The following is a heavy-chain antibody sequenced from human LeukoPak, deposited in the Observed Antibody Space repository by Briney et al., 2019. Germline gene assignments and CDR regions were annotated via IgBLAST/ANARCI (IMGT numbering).Heavy chain of an antibody. CDR1: GFTFSDYY. CDR2: TRNKANSYTT. CDR3: ARDRGAD. J-gene: IGHJ4*02. V-gene: IGHV3-72*01. Sequence: GGSLRLSCAASGFTFSDYYMSWIRQAPGKGLEWVGRTRNKANSYTTEYAASVKGRFTISRDDSKNSLYLQMNSLKTEDTAVYYCARDRGADWGQGTLVTVSS. D-gene: IGHD3-16*01.